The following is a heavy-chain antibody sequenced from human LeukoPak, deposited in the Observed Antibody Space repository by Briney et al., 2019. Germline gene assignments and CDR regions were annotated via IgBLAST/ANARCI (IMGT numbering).Heavy chain of an antibody. CDR2: ISWNSGSI. V-gene: IGHV3-9*01. CDR1: GFTFDDYA. CDR3: ARTIGYGSGNDQAGG. D-gene: IGHD3-10*01. Sequence: PGRSLRLSCAASGFTFDDYAMHWVRQAPGKGLEWVSGISWNSGSIGYADSVKGRFTISRDNAKNSLYLQMNSLRAEDTAVYYCARTIGYGSGNDQAGGWGQGTLVTVSS. J-gene: IGHJ4*02.